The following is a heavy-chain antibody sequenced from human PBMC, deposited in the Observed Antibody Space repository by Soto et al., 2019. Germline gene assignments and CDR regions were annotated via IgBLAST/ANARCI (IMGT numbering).Heavy chain of an antibody. V-gene: IGHV1-69*01. CDR1: GDTFSSYS. CDR2: IIPIFAKP. CDR3: ARGLGMWNSVYI. J-gene: IGHJ3*02. Sequence: QVQLIQSGAELKRPGSSVKVSCKASGDTFSSYSITWLRQAPGQRLEWMGGIIPIFAKPTYAQKFQGRVAITADESTITVYMELTILSSEDTAVYYCARGLGMWNSVYIVGQGTPLSVSS. D-gene: IGHD1-7*01.